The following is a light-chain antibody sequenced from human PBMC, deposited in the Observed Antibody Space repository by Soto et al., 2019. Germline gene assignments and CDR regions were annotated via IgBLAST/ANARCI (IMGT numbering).Light chain of an antibody. CDR2: AAS. J-gene: IGKJ4*01. V-gene: IGKV1-5*01. CDR3: QQLKSFPLS. Sequence: DIQMTQSPSTLSASVGDRVTITCRASESISSWLAWYQQQPGKAPKLLIYAASTLQSGVPSRFSGSGSGTDFTLTISSLQPEDFATYYCQQLKSFPLSFGGGTTVEIK. CDR1: ESISSW.